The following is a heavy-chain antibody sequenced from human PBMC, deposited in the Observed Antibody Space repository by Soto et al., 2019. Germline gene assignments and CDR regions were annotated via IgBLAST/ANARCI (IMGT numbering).Heavy chain of an antibody. CDR3: ARILFGRSVAGGYFYMDV. J-gene: IGHJ6*03. CDR1: GFSLSNGKVG. V-gene: IGHV2-26*01. CDR2: IFSNEEK. Sequence: HVTLKESGPVLVNPTETLTLTCTVSGFSLSNGKVGVSWIRQPPGKALEWLAHIFSNEEKSYRTYLKSRLTISEDTSKSQVVLTMTNVDPVDTATYYCARILFGRSVAGGYFYMDVWGKGTTVTVSS. D-gene: IGHD6-19*01.